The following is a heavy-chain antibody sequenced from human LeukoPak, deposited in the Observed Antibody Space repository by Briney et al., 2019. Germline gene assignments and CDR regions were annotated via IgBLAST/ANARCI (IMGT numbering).Heavy chain of an antibody. D-gene: IGHD3-10*01. Sequence: ASVNVSCKASGYTFTGYYMHWVRQAPGQGLEWMGWISAYNGNTNYAQKLQGRVTMTTDTSTSTAYMELRSLRSDDTAVYYCARVTYYYGSGSYFSDYWGQGSLVTVSS. J-gene: IGHJ4*02. CDR2: ISAYNGNT. CDR1: GYTFTGYY. CDR3: ARVTYYYGSGSYFSDY. V-gene: IGHV1-18*04.